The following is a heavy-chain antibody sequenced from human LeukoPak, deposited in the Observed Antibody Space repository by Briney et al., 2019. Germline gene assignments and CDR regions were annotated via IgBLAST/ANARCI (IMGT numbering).Heavy chain of an antibody. CDR2: IYYSGST. CDR1: GGSVSSGSYY. Sequence: SETLSLTCTVSGGSVSSGSYYWSWIRQPPGKGLEWIGYIYYSGSTNYNPSLKSRVTISVDTSKHQFSLKLSSVTAADTAVYYCATSYYYDSSGYYYGFDYWGQGTLVSVSS. V-gene: IGHV4-61*01. CDR3: ATSYYYDSSGYYYGFDY. D-gene: IGHD3-22*01. J-gene: IGHJ4*02.